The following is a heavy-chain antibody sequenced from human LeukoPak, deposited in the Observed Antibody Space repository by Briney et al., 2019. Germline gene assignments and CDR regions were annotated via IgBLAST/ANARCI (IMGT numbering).Heavy chain of an antibody. CDR1: GGSISSSSYY. V-gene: IGHV4-39*02. CDR3: ARDGGFFDY. J-gene: IGHJ4*02. CDR2: IYYSGST. Sequence: SETLSLTCTVSGGSISSSSYYWGWIRQPPGKGLEWIGSIYYSGSTYYNPSLKGRVTISVDTSKNQFSLKLSSVTAADTAVYYCARDGGFFDYWGQGTLVTVSS. D-gene: IGHD3-16*01.